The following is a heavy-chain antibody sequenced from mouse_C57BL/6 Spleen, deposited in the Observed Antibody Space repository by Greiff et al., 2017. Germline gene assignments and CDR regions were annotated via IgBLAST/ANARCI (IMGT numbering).Heavy chain of an antibody. Sequence: VQLQQSGPELVKPGASVKISCKASGYAFSSSWMNWVKQRPGKGLEWIGRIYPGDGDTNYNGKFKGKATLTADKSSSTAYMQLSSLTSEDSAVYFCARWLRYAMDYWGQGTSVTVSS. J-gene: IGHJ4*01. D-gene: IGHD2-2*01. CDR3: ARWLRYAMDY. V-gene: IGHV1-82*01. CDR1: GYAFSSSW. CDR2: IYPGDGDT.